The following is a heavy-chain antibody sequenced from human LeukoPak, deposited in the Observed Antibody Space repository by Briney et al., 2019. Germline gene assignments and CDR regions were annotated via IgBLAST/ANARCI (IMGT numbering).Heavy chain of an antibody. Sequence: ASVKVSCKASGGTFSSYAISWVRQAPGQGLEWMGGIIPIFGTANYAQKFQGRVTITADESTSTAYMELSSLRSEDTAVYYCACDYDILTGYYSGLDYWGQGTLVTVSS. D-gene: IGHD3-9*01. CDR1: GGTFSSYA. CDR2: IIPIFGTA. CDR3: ACDYDILTGYYSGLDY. J-gene: IGHJ4*02. V-gene: IGHV1-69*13.